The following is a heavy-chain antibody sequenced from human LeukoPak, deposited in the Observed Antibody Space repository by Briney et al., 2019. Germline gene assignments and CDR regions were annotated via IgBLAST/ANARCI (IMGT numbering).Heavy chain of an antibody. V-gene: IGHV3-74*01. CDR3: ASGIGVGDSFDI. CDR2: INSDARNT. CDR1: GFTFSSYS. J-gene: IGHJ3*02. Sequence: GGSLRLSCAASGFTFSSYSMNWVRQAPGKGLVWVSRINSDARNTNYADSVQGRFTISRDNAKSTLYLQMNSLRVEDTAVYYCASGIGVGDSFDIWGQGTMVTVSS. D-gene: IGHD3-3*01.